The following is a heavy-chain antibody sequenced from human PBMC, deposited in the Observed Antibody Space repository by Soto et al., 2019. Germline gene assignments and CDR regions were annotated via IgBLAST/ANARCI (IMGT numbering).Heavy chain of an antibody. D-gene: IGHD1-26*01. V-gene: IGHV4-39*01. CDR1: GGSISSSGHF. Sequence: QLQLQESGPGLLKPSETLSLTCSVSGGSISSSGHFWAWIRQPPGKGLEWLATIYYSGTTYYNPSLESRLTISVDTSKKQFSLKLSSVTAADTVVYYCARRVYSGSGRDYFDYWGQGSLVTVSS. CDR3: ARRVYSGSGRDYFDY. J-gene: IGHJ4*02. CDR2: IYYSGTT.